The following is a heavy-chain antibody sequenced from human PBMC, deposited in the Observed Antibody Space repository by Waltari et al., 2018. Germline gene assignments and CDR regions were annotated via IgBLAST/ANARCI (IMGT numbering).Heavy chain of an antibody. CDR1: GGSISSSSYY. V-gene: IGHV4-39*07. Sequence: QLQLQESGPGLVKTSETLSLTCTVSGGSISSSSYYWRWIRQPPGKGLEWIGSIYYSGSTYYNPSLKSRVTISVDTSKNQFSLKLSSVTAADTAVYYCARVWGYSSSYYYYGMDVWGQGTTVTVSS. J-gene: IGHJ6*02. CDR2: IYYSGST. CDR3: ARVWGYSSSYYYYGMDV. D-gene: IGHD6-13*01.